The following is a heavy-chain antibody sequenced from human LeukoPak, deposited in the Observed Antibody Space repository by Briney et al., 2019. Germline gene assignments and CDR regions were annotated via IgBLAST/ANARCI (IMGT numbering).Heavy chain of an antibody. J-gene: IGHJ6*02. CDR2: INPNSGGT. D-gene: IGHD3-10*01. Sequence: ASVKVSCKASGYTFTGYYMHWVRQAPGQGLEWMGWINPNSGGTNYAQKFQGWVTMTRDTSISTAYMELSRLRSDDTAVYYCARDTTLYGSGSHYSVMDVWGQGTTVTVS. CDR3: ARDTTLYGSGSHYSVMDV. CDR1: GYTFTGYY. V-gene: IGHV1-2*04.